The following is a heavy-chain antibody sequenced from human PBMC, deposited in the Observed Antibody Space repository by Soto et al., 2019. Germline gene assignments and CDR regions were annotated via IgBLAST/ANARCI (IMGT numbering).Heavy chain of an antibody. CDR1: TGSISSGNW. J-gene: IGHJ4*02. CDR2: IYYTGAT. CDR3: ARVFSSGSGWMYYFDF. Sequence: HVQLQESGPGLVEASGTLSLTCEVSTGSISSGNWWSWVRQPPGKGLEWIGEIYYTGATNYNPSLKSRVTMTIDKSKDRFSLSLRSATAADTAVYYCARVFSSGSGWMYYFDFWGQGTLVSVSS. D-gene: IGHD6-25*01. V-gene: IGHV4-4*02.